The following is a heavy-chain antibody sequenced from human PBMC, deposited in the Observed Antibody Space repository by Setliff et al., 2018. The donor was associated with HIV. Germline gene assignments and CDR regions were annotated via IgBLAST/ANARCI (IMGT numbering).Heavy chain of an antibody. CDR3: ARNVGGLRSAVNWFDP. Sequence: SETLSLTCSVSGVSISNYYWSWIRQPPGKGLEWIGFIYSSGSTNYNPSLKSRVTISVDTSNNQFSLKLNSVPAADTAVYDCARNVGGLRSAVNWFDPWGQGALVTVSS. J-gene: IGHJ5*02. CDR2: IYSSGST. V-gene: IGHV4-59*08. CDR1: GVSISNYY. D-gene: IGHD4-17*01.